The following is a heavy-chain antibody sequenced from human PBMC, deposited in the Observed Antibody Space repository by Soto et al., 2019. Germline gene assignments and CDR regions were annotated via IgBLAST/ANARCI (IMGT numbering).Heavy chain of an antibody. J-gene: IGHJ4*02. CDR2: IIPTFGTA. D-gene: IGHD3-10*01. Sequence: QGQLVQSGLEVKKPGSSVKVSCKVPGATFSSYAITWVRQAPGQGLEWLGGIIPTFGTATYAQKFQGRATITADEATSTAYMELSSLRSEDTAVYYCARGGYSYGWDYGSGRRYYFDYWGQGTLVTVSS. V-gene: IGHV1-69*01. CDR1: GATFSSYA. CDR3: ARGGYSYGWDYGSGRRYYFDY.